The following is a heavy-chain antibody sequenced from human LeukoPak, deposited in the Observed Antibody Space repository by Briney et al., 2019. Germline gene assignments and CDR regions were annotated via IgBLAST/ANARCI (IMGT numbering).Heavy chain of an antibody. J-gene: IGHJ6*03. V-gene: IGHV1-18*01. CDR2: ISAYNGNT. CDR3: AKSSSWTNYCYYMDV. Sequence: ASVKVSCKASGYTFTSYGISWVRQAPGQGLEWMGWISAYNGNTNYAQKLQGRVTMTTDTSTSTAYMELRSLRSDDTAVYYCAKSSSWTNYCYYMDVWGKGTTVTVSS. D-gene: IGHD6-13*01. CDR1: GYTFTSYG.